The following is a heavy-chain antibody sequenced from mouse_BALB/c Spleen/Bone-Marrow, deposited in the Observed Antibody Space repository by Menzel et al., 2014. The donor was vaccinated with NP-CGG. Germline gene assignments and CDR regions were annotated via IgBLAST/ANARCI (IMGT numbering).Heavy chain of an antibody. D-gene: IGHD2-14*01. CDR2: IWSGGST. V-gene: IGHV2-2*02. J-gene: IGHJ4*01. CDR1: GFSLTSYG. Sequence: QVQLKESGPGLVQPSQSLSITCTVSGFSLTSYGVHWVRQSPGKGLEWLGGIWSGGSTDYNAAFKSRLSISKDNSKSQVFFKMNSLQPNDTAIYYCARMDRSSYAMDYWGQGTSVTVSS. CDR3: ARMDRSSYAMDY.